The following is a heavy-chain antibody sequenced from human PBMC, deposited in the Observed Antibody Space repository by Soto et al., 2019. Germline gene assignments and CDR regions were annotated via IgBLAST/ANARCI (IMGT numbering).Heavy chain of an antibody. Sequence: GSLRLSFAASGFTFSSYGMPWVRQAPGKGLEWVAVISYDGSNKYYADSVKGRFTISRDNSKNTLYLQMNSLRAEDTAVYYCAKDSNSEIVATVLDYWGQGTLVTVSS. CDR3: AKDSNSEIVATVLDY. D-gene: IGHD5-12*01. CDR1: GFTFSSYG. J-gene: IGHJ4*02. CDR2: ISYDGSNK. V-gene: IGHV3-30*18.